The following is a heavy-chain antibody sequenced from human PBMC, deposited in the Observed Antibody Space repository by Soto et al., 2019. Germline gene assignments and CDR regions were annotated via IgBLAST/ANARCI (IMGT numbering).Heavy chain of an antibody. CDR1: GGSFSGYY. CDR3: ARWETGITMVRGVTDYFDY. D-gene: IGHD3-10*01. Sequence: SETLSLTCAVYGGSFSGYYWSWIRQPPGKGLEWIGEINHSGSTNYNPSLKSRVTISVDTSKNQFSLKLSSVTAADTAVYYCARWETGITMVRGVTDYFDYWGQGTLVTVSS. J-gene: IGHJ4*02. CDR2: INHSGST. V-gene: IGHV4-34*01.